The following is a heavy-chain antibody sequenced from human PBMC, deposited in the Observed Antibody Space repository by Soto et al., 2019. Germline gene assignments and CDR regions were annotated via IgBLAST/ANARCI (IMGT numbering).Heavy chain of an antibody. Sequence: QVQLQESGPGLVKPSGTLSLTCAVSGGSISSSNWWSWVRQPPGEGLEWIGEIYHSGSTNYNPSLNSRVTISVDKSKISFSLKLSSVTAADTAVYYCARAGVAYGGGDCYSFAFDIWGQGTMVTVSS. CDR1: GGSISSSNW. V-gene: IGHV4-4*02. CDR3: ARAGVAYGGGDCYSFAFDI. D-gene: IGHD2-21*02. J-gene: IGHJ3*02. CDR2: IYHSGST.